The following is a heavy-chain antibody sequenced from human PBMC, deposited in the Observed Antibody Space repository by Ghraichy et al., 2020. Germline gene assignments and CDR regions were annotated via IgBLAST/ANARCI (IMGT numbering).Heavy chain of an antibody. CDR3: ARESRQWLVRGAFDI. CDR2: IYSGGST. D-gene: IGHD6-19*01. J-gene: IGHJ3*02. CDR1: GFTVSSNY. Sequence: ESLNISCAASGFTVSSNYMSWVRQAPGKGLEWVSVIYSGGSTYYADSVKGRFTISRDNSKNTLYLQMNSLRAKDTAVYYCARESRQWLVRGAFDIWGQGTMVTVSS. V-gene: IGHV3-53*01.